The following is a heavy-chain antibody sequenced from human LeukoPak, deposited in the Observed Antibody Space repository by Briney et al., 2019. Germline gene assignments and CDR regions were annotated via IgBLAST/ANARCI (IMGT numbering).Heavy chain of an antibody. Sequence: ASVKVSCKASGYTFTSYDINWVRQATGQGLEWMGWMNPNSGNTGYAQKFQGRVTMTRNTSISTAYMELSSLGSEDTAVYYCARGDIVVVPAANGPYYYYYYMDVWGKGTTVTVSS. J-gene: IGHJ6*03. CDR3: ARGDIVVVPAANGPYYYYYYMDV. V-gene: IGHV1-8*01. D-gene: IGHD2-2*01. CDR2: MNPNSGNT. CDR1: GYTFTSYD.